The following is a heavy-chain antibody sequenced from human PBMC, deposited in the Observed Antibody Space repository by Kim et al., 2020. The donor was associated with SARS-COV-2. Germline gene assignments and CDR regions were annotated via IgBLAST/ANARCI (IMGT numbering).Heavy chain of an antibody. J-gene: IGHJ5*02. V-gene: IGHV4-39*01. CDR3: ARHEKNWFDP. Sequence: RTYYNPSLKSRVTISVDTSKNQFSLKLSSVTAADTAVYYCARHEKNWFDPWAREPWSPSPQ. CDR2: RT.